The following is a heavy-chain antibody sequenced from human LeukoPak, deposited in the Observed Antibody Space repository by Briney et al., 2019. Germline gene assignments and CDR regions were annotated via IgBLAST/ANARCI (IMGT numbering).Heavy chain of an antibody. Sequence: ASVKVSCKASGYTFTGYYMHWVRQAPGQGLEWMGWINPNSGGTNYAQKFQGRVTMTRDTSVSTAYMELSRLRSDDTGVYYCARDTTMITYWFDPWGQGTLFTVSS. D-gene: IGHD5-18*01. J-gene: IGHJ5*02. CDR3: ARDTTMITYWFDP. V-gene: IGHV1-2*02. CDR2: INPNSGGT. CDR1: GYTFTGYY.